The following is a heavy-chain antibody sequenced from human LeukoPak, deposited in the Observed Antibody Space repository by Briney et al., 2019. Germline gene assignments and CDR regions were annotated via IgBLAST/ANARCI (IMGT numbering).Heavy chain of an antibody. D-gene: IGHD3-10*01. CDR2: ISSSSSYI. Sequence: GGSLRLSCAASGFTFSSYSMNWVRQAPGKGLEWVSSISSSSSYIYYADSVKGRFTISRDNAKNSLYLQMNSLRAEDTAVYYCASRRFGEFLFDYWGQGTLVTVSS. J-gene: IGHJ4*02. CDR1: GFTFSSYS. V-gene: IGHV3-21*01. CDR3: ASRRFGEFLFDY.